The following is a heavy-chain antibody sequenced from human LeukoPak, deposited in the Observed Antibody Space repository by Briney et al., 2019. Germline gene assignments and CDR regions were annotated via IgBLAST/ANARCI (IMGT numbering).Heavy chain of an antibody. CDR1: GGSFSGYY. J-gene: IGHJ4*02. CDR2: INHSGST. CDR3: ARERKYYYGSGSYGGVDY. D-gene: IGHD3-10*01. V-gene: IGHV4-34*01. Sequence: KSSETLSLTCAVYGGSFSGYYWSWIRQPPGKGLEWIGEINHSGSTNYNPSLKSRVTISVDTSKNQFSLKLSSVTAADTAVYYCARERKYYYGSGSYGGVDYWGQGTLVTVSS.